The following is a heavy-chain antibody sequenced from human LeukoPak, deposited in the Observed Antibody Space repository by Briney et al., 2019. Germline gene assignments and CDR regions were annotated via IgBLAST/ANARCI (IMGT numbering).Heavy chain of an antibody. CDR3: AREGNYGSGSFGFSAFDI. Sequence: GGSLRLSCAASGFTFSSYGMHWVRQAPGKGLEWVAVIWYDGSNKYYADSVKGRFTISRDNSKKTLYLQMNSLRAEDTAVYYCAREGNYGSGSFGFSAFDIWGQGTMVTVSS. V-gene: IGHV3-33*01. J-gene: IGHJ3*02. CDR1: GFTFSSYG. CDR2: IWYDGSNK. D-gene: IGHD3-10*01.